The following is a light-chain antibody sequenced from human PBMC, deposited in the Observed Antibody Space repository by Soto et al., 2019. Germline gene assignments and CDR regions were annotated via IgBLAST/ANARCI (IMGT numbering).Light chain of an antibody. Sequence: QSVLTQPASVSGSPGQSITISCTGTSSDIGSYKFVSWYQQHPAKAPKLIIYEASKRPSGVSVRFSGSTSGNTAYLTISGLQAEDEADYYCCSYAGSYTDGLFGGGTKLTVL. CDR1: SSDIGSYKF. CDR2: EAS. V-gene: IGLV2-23*01. CDR3: CSYAGSYTDGL. J-gene: IGLJ3*02.